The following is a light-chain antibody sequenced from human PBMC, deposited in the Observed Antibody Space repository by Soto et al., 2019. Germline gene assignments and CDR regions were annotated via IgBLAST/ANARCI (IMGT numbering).Light chain of an antibody. CDR1: SSNIGAGYD. J-gene: IGLJ2*01. Sequence: QSVLTQPPSVSGAPGPWVTISCTGSSSNIGAGYDVHGYQQLPGTAPKLLLYGNSNRPSGVPDRFSGSTSGTSASLAITARHDADEADDYCHSYDSSLSGVVCGGGTKVTVL. CDR2: GNS. CDR3: HSYDSSLSGVV. V-gene: IGLV1-40*01.